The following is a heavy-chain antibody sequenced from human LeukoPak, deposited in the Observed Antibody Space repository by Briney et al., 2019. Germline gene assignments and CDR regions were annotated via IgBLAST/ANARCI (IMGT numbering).Heavy chain of an antibody. J-gene: IGHJ4*02. CDR3: AKDTHIVVVTASTFDY. CDR2: ISGSGGST. D-gene: IGHD2-21*02. Sequence: GGSLRLSCAASGFTFSSYAISWVRQAPGKGLEWVSAISGSGGSTYYADSVKGRFTISRDNSKNTLYLQMNSLRAEDTAVYYCAKDTHIVVVTASTFDYWGQGTLVTVSS. V-gene: IGHV3-23*01. CDR1: GFTFSSYA.